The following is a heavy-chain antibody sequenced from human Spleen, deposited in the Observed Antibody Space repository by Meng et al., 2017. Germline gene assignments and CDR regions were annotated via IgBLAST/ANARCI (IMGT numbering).Heavy chain of an antibody. CDR1: GGSFSGYY. D-gene: IGHD6-19*01. Sequence: QVQLQASGTGMGTPSQTLSLTCAVYGGSFSGYYWSWIRQPPGKGMEWIGEINHSGSTNYNPSLKSRVTISVDTSKNQFSLKLSSVTAADTAVYYCARKGLGLGFDYWGQGTLVTVSS. V-gene: IGHV4-34*09. CDR2: INHSGST. J-gene: IGHJ4*02. CDR3: ARKGLGLGFDY.